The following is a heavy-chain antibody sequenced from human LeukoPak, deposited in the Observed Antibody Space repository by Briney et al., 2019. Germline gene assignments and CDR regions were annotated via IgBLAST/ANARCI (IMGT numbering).Heavy chain of an antibody. Sequence: SETLSLTCTVSGGSISSYYWTWIRQPPGKGLEWIGYIYYSGTTYYNPSLKSRVTMSIDTSKNQFSLKLSSVTAADTAVYYCATEVGQGRGAFDIWGQGTMVTVSS. J-gene: IGHJ3*02. CDR1: GGSISSYY. V-gene: IGHV4-59*12. CDR3: ATEVGQGRGAFDI. CDR2: IYYSGTT. D-gene: IGHD1-26*01.